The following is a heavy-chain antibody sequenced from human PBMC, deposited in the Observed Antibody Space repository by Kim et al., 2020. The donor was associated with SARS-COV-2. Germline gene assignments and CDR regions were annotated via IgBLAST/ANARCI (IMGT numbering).Heavy chain of an antibody. CDR3: ARAQAWVNRYGMDV. D-gene: IGHD7-27*01. Sequence: VDSVKGRFTIPRANAKNSLYLQMNGLRAEDTAVYYCARAQAWVNRYGMDVWGQGTTVTVSS. J-gene: IGHJ6*02. V-gene: IGHV3-7*03.